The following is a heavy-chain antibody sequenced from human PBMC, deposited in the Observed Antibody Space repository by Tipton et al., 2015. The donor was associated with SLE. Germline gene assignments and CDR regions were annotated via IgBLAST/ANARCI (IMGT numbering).Heavy chain of an antibody. CDR1: GGSFSGYY. CDR3: ARDRGFLEWLNAFDI. CDR2: INHSGST. D-gene: IGHD3-3*01. J-gene: IGHJ3*02. Sequence: LRLSCAAYGGSFSGYYWSWIRQPPGKGLEWIGEINHSGSTNYNPSLKSRVTISVDTSKNQFSLKLSSVTAADTAVYYCARDRGFLEWLNAFDIWGQGTMVTVSS. V-gene: IGHV4-34*01.